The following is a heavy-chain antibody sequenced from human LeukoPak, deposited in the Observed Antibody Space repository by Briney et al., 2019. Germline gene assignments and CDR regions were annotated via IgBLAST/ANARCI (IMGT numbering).Heavy chain of an antibody. D-gene: IGHD6-19*01. Sequence: SETLSLTCAVYGGSFSGYYWSWIRQPPGKGLEWIGEINHSGSTNYNPSLKSRVTISVDTSKNQFSLKLSSVTAADTAVYYCARGGEQWLVRGYYYYYYMDVWGKGTTVTVSS. J-gene: IGHJ6*03. CDR1: GGSFSGYY. V-gene: IGHV4-34*01. CDR2: INHSGST. CDR3: ARGGEQWLVRGYYYYYYMDV.